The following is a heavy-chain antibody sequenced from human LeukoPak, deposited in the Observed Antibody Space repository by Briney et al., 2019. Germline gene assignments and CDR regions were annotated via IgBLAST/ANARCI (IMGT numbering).Heavy chain of an antibody. V-gene: IGHV3-21*01. D-gene: IGHD6-25*01. CDR2: ITTSSSSI. CDR3: ATTRSGRWRFDD. Sequence: GGSLRLSCAASGFTFSIYAMNWVRQPPGKGLEWVSSITTSSSSITYADSMKGRLTISRDNAKNSLYLQMDSLTAEDTAVYYCATTRSGRWRFDDWGQGTLVTVSS. CDR1: GFTFSIYA. J-gene: IGHJ4*02.